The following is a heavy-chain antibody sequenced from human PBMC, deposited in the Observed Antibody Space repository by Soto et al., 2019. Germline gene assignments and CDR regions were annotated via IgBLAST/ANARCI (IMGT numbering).Heavy chain of an antibody. CDR2: ISYDGSNK. V-gene: IGHV3-30*18. D-gene: IGHD3-16*01. J-gene: IGHJ6*02. CDR1: GFTFSSYG. Sequence: GGSLRLSCAASGFTFSSYGMHWVRQAPGKGLEWVAVISYDGSNKYYADSVKGRFTISRDNSKNTLYLQMNSLRAEDTAVYYCAKVGGDYYYYYGMDVWGQGTTVTVSS. CDR3: AKVGGDYYYYYGMDV.